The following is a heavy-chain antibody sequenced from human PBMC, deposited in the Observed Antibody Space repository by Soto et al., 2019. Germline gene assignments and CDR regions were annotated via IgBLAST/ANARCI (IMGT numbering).Heavy chain of an antibody. CDR1: GFTFSSYG. D-gene: IGHD4-17*01. J-gene: IGHJ6*03. CDR2: IWYDGSNK. CDR3: AREGGTVTTIFHYYYMDV. V-gene: IGHV3-33*01. Sequence: GGSLRLSCAASGFTFSSYGMHWVRQAPGKGLEWVAVIWYDGSNKYYADSVKGRFTISRDNSKNTLYLQMNSLRAEDTAVYYCAREGGTVTTIFHYYYMDVWGKGTTVTVSS.